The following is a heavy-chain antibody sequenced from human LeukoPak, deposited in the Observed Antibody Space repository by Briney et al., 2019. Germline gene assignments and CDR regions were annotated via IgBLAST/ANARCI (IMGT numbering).Heavy chain of an antibody. CDR1: GGTFSSYA. J-gene: IGHJ4*02. Sequence: ASVKLSCKASGGTFSSYAISWGRQAPGQGLEWMGGIIPIFGTANYAQKFQGRVTITTDESTSTAYMELSSLRSEDTAVYYCARGLQLGRPFDYWGQGTLVTVSS. CDR2: IIPIFGTA. D-gene: IGHD1-1*01. V-gene: IGHV1-69*05. CDR3: ARGLQLGRPFDY.